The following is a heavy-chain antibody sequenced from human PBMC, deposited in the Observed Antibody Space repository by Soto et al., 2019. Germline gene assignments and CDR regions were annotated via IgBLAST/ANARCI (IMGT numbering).Heavy chain of an antibody. V-gene: IGHV5-10-1*01. Sequence: GESLKISCKGSGYSFTSYWISWVRQVPGKGLEWMGRIDPSDSYTNYSPSFQGHVTISADKSISTAYLQWSSLKASDTAMYYCARIGSSSWYYGMDVWGQGTTVTVSS. CDR3: ARIGSSSWYYGMDV. CDR1: GYSFTSYW. CDR2: IDPSDSYT. J-gene: IGHJ6*02. D-gene: IGHD6-13*01.